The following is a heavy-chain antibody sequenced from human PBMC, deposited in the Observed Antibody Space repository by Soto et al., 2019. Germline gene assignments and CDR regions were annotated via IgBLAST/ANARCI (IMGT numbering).Heavy chain of an antibody. V-gene: IGHV4-34*01. D-gene: IGHD3-3*01. J-gene: IGHJ4*02. CDR3: ARESYYDFWSGYPDY. CDR2: INHSGST. CDR1: GGSFGGYY. Sequence: SETLSLTCAVYGGSFGGYYWSWIRQPPGKGLEWIGEINHSGSTNYNPSLKSRVTISVDTSKNQFSLKLSSVTAADTAVYYCARESYYDFWSGYPDYWGQGTLVTVSS.